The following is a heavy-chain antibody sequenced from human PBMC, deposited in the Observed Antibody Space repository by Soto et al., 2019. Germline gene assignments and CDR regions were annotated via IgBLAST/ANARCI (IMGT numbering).Heavy chain of an antibody. J-gene: IGHJ4*02. CDR1: GYSFISDL. CDR2: IYPSDSDT. D-gene: IGHD3-22*01. V-gene: IGHV5-51*01. CDR3: ARWQYYSDSSDYYVDY. Sequence: PEESLKISCKGSGYSFISDLIGWARQMPGKGLEWMGIIYPSDSDTTYSPSFQGQVTISVDKSATTAYLQWSGLKASDTAMYYCARWQYYSDSSDYYVDYWGQGTLVTVSS.